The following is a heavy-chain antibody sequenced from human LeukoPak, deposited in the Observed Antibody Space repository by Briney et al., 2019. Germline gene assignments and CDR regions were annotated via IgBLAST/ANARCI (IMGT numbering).Heavy chain of an antibody. V-gene: IGHV3-30*04. D-gene: IGHD3-22*01. CDR2: ISYDGSNK. CDR1: GFTFSSYA. CDR3: ARDRPRPGYDSSGYYYSDYFDY. Sequence: PGGSLRLSCAASGFTFSSYAMHWVRQAPGKGLEWVAVISYDGSNKYYADSVKGRFTISRDNAKNSLYLQMISLRAEDTAVYYCARDRPRPGYDSSGYYYSDYFDYWGQGTLVTVSS. J-gene: IGHJ4*02.